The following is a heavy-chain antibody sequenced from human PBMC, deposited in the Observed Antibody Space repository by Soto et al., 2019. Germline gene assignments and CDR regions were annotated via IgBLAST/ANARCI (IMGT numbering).Heavy chain of an antibody. CDR2: IFYTGST. CDR1: GDSISTANYY. Sequence: QVQLQESGPGLVKPSQTLSLTCTVSGDSISTANYYWSWIRQPPGKGLEWIAYIFYTGSTYYNPSLKSRVSVSVDTSENQFSLKLSSVTAADTAVYSCARYYYGLGSYGGGPRWFDPWGQGTLVTVSS. CDR3: ARYYYGLGSYGGGPRWFDP. V-gene: IGHV4-30-4*01. D-gene: IGHD3-10*01. J-gene: IGHJ5*02.